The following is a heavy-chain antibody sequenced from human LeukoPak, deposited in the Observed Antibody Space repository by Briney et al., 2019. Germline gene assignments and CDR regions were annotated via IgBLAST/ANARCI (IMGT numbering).Heavy chain of an antibody. CDR1: GYTFTSYY. CDR2: INPSGGST. D-gene: IGHD3-22*01. CDR3: ARKGGSSGYIDY. J-gene: IGHJ4*02. Sequence: ASVKVSCKASGYTFTSYYMHWVRQAPGQGLEWMGIINPSGGSTSCAQKFQGRVTMTRDTSTSTVYMELSSLRSGDTAVYYCARKGGSSGYIDYWGQGTLVTVSS. V-gene: IGHV1-46*01.